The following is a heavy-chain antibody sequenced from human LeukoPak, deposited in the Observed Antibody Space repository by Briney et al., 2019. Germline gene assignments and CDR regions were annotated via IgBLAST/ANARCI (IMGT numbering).Heavy chain of an antibody. Sequence: GGSLRLSCAASGFTFSSYWMHWVRQAPGKGLVWVSRITSDGSSTFYADSVKGRFTISRDNAKNTLLLQMNSLRVEDTAVYYCARDYYDSGDYWGQGTLVTVSS. CDR2: ITSDGSST. CDR1: GFTFSSYW. V-gene: IGHV3-74*01. J-gene: IGHJ4*02. D-gene: IGHD3-10*01. CDR3: ARDYYDSGDY.